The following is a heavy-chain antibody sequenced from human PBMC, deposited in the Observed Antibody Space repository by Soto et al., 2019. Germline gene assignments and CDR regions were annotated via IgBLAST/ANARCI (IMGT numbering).Heavy chain of an antibody. CDR1: GFTFSSYS. CDR3: TRGIAAAGRGYYYYYMDV. CDR2: ISSSSSYI. Sequence: GGSLRLSCAASGFTFSSYSMNWVRQAPGKGLEWVSSISSSSSYIYYADSVKGRFTISRDNAKNSLYLQMNSLRAEDTAVYYCTRGIAAAGRGYYYYYMDVWGKGTTVTVSS. J-gene: IGHJ6*03. D-gene: IGHD6-13*01. V-gene: IGHV3-21*01.